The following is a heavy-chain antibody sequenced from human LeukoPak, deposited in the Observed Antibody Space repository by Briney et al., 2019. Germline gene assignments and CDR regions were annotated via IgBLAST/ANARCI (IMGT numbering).Heavy chain of an antibody. CDR1: GFTFSTSA. V-gene: IGHV3-64*01. CDR2: ISANGGST. D-gene: IGHD1-26*01. J-gene: IGHJ4*02. CDR3: ARAPYSGSYSDY. Sequence: GGSLRLSCAASGFTFSTSAMHWVRQAPGKGLEYVLAISANGGSTFHANSVRGRFTISRDNSKNTLYLQMGSLTAEDMALYYCARAPYSGSYSDYWGQGTLVTVSS.